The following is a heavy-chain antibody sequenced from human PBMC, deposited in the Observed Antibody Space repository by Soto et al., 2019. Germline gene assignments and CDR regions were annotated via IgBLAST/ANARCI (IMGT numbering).Heavy chain of an antibody. D-gene: IGHD3-22*01. Sequence: QVQLVESGGGVVQPGRSLRLSCAASGFTFSSYAMHWVRQAPGKGMEWVAVISYDGSNKYYADSVKGRFTISRDNSKNTLYLKMNSLRAEDTAVYYCASKDFRYDSSASRPVVGDYWGQGTLVTVSS. J-gene: IGHJ4*02. CDR1: GFTFSSYA. CDR3: ASKDFRYDSSASRPVVGDY. CDR2: ISYDGSNK. V-gene: IGHV3-30-3*01.